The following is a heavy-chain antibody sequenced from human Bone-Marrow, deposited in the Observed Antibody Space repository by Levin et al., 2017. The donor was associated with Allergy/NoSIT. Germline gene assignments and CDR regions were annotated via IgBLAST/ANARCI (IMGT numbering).Heavy chain of an antibody. Sequence: PGESLKISCAASGFTFSSYTMNWVRQAPGKGLEWVSCITSGQTYIYYADSVKGRLTISRDDAKNLLYLQINSLRPDDTAVYYCARDVDDSGLTGYGMDVWGHGTTVTVSS. V-gene: IGHV3-21*06. J-gene: IGHJ6*02. CDR2: ITSGQTYI. CDR1: GFTFSSYT. D-gene: IGHD3-22*01. CDR3: ARDVDDSGLTGYGMDV.